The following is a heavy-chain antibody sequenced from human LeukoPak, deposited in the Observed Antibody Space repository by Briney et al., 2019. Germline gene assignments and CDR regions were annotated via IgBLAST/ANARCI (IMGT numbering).Heavy chain of an antibody. CDR1: GFTFSDYY. D-gene: IGHD6-13*01. CDR3: VREASGGTKGVSGTFDI. CDR2: IKRDGSEK. V-gene: IGHV3-7*01. J-gene: IGHJ3*02. Sequence: GGSLRLSCAASGFTFSDYYMSWIRQAPGKGLEWVASIKRDGSEKYYVDSVKGRFTISRDNAKNSLYLQMNSLRAEDTAVYHCVREASGGTKGVSGTFDIWGQGTLVTVSS.